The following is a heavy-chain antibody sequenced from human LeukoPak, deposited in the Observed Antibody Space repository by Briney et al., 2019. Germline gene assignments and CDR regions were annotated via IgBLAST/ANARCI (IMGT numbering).Heavy chain of an antibody. CDR3: ARDRAFIAAAGMTLDY. Sequence: GGSLRLSCAASGFTFSSYWMSWVRQAPGKGLEWVANIKQDGSEKYYVDSVKGRFTVSRDNAKNSLYLQMNSLRAEDTAVYYCARDRAFIAAAGMTLDYWGQGTLVTVSS. D-gene: IGHD6-13*01. J-gene: IGHJ4*02. CDR1: GFTFSSYW. CDR2: IKQDGSEK. V-gene: IGHV3-7*01.